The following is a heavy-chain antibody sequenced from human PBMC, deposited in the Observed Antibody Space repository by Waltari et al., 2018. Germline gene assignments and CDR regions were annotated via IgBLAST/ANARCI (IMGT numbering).Heavy chain of an antibody. J-gene: IGHJ6*02. Sequence: EEQLLESGGGLVQPGDSLRLSCAASGFRFSNYWMNWVRHAPGKGLVGVERISNDESSLTYADSCKGRFTISRDNAKNTLYLQMKRLRAEDTAVYYCVRLAQRTYRSPVPGRHYYYGMDVWGQGTTVTVSS. CDR2: ISNDESSL. D-gene: IGHD3-10*01. CDR1: GFRFSNYW. CDR3: VRLAQRTYRSPVPGRHYYYGMDV. V-gene: IGHV3-74*03.